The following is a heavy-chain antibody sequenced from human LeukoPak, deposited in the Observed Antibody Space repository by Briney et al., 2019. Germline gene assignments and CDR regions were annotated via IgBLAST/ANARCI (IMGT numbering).Heavy chain of an antibody. J-gene: IGHJ6*02. D-gene: IGHD6-13*01. V-gene: IGHV1-8*01. Sequence: ASVKVSCKASGYTFTSSYDINWARQAPGQGLEWMGWMNPYSGITGYPQKFQGRVTMTRDTSISTAYMELSSLTSEDTAVYFCARENVNRGSSWGYDYFGMDVWGQGTAVTVSS. CDR1: GYTFTSSYD. CDR3: ARENVNRGSSWGYDYFGMDV. CDR2: MNPYSGIT.